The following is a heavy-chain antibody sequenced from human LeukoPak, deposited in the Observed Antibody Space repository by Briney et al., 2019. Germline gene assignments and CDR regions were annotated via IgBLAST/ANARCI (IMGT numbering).Heavy chain of an antibody. CDR3: ARDITIPRYYGMDV. CDR2: ISAYNGKT. J-gene: IGHJ6*02. V-gene: IGHV1-18*01. D-gene: IGHD3-3*01. CDR1: GYTFPSYG. Sequence: ASVKVSCKASGYTFPSYGISWVRQAPGQGLEWMGWISAYNGKTKYAQKVQGSVTMTTDTSTSTAYMELRSLRSDDTAVYYCARDITIPRYYGMDVWGQGTTVTVSS.